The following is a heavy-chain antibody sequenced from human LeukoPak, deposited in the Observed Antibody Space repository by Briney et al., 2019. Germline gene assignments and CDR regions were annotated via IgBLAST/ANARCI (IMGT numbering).Heavy chain of an antibody. Sequence: GASVKVSCKASGYTFTSYYMHWVRQAPGQGLEWMGIINPSGGSTSYAQKFLGRVTMTRDTSTSTVYMELSSLRSEDTAVYFCAREEFCSTTSCYHNWFDPWGQGTLVTVSS. CDR3: AREEFCSTTSCYHNWFDP. D-gene: IGHD2-2*01. CDR1: GYTFTSYY. V-gene: IGHV1-46*01. J-gene: IGHJ5*02. CDR2: INPSGGST.